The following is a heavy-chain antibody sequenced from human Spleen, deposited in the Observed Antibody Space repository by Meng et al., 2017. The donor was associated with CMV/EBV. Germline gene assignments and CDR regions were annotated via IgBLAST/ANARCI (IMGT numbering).Heavy chain of an antibody. CDR2: IYSSGSST. CDR3: AKGTWGDYYYGMDV. J-gene: IGHJ6*02. D-gene: IGHD3-16*01. Sequence: GESLKISCAASGFTFSSYAMSWVRLAPGKGLEWVSFIYSSGSSTFYGDSVKGRFTISRDNSRNTLYLQMNSLRADDTAVYYCAKGTWGDYYYGMDVWGQGTTVTVSS. CDR1: GFTFSSYA. V-gene: IGHV3-23*03.